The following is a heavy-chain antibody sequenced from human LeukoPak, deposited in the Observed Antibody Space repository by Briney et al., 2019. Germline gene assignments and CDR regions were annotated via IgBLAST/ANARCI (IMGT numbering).Heavy chain of an antibody. CDR3: ARVTLSGSYMGY. CDR1: GGTFSSYA. Sequence: ASVKVSCKDSGGTFSSYAISWVRQAPGQGLEWMGGIIPIFGTANYAQKFQGRVTITADESTSTAYMELSSLRSEDTAVYYCARVTLSGSYMGYWGQGTLVTVSS. CDR2: IIPIFGTA. V-gene: IGHV1-69*01. D-gene: IGHD1-26*01. J-gene: IGHJ4*02.